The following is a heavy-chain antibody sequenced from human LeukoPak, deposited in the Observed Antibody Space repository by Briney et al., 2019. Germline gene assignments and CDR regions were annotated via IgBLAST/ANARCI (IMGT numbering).Heavy chain of an antibody. CDR1: GDSLSSYY. J-gene: IGHJ4*02. D-gene: IGHD6-13*01. CDR2: IYHSGST. Sequence: SGTLSLTCTVSGDSLSSYYWSWVRQPPGKGLEWIGYIYHSGSTNYNPSLKSRVTISADTSKDQFSLKLSSVTAADTAVYYCATGYSSAWYYFDYWGQGTLVTVSS. V-gene: IGHV4-59*01. CDR3: ATGYSSAWYYFDY.